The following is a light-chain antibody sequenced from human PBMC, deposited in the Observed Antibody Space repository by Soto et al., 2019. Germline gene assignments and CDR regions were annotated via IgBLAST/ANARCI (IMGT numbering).Light chain of an antibody. Sequence: QSALTQPASVSGSPGQAITITCTVTSSDIGRYNYVSWFQQHPGKVPKLVIFEVNYRPSGVSDRFSGSKSGNTASLTITGLQAEDEADYYCTSCITANTRCVFGSGTKVT. CDR2: EVN. CDR3: TSCITANTRCV. J-gene: IGLJ1*01. V-gene: IGLV2-14*01. CDR1: SSDIGRYNY.